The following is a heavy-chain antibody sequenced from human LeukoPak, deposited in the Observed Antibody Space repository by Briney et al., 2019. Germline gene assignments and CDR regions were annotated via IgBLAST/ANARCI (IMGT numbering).Heavy chain of an antibody. CDR1: GYTLTELS. CDR2: FDPEEGET. Sequence: ASVKVSCKVSGYTLTELSMHWVRQAPGKGLEWMGGFDPEEGETIYAQKFQGRVTMTEDTSTDTAYMELSSLRSEDTAVYYCATVTEGYCSGGSCYFPRRAFDIWGQGTMVTVSS. V-gene: IGHV1-24*01. D-gene: IGHD2-15*01. J-gene: IGHJ3*02. CDR3: ATVTEGYCSGGSCYFPRRAFDI.